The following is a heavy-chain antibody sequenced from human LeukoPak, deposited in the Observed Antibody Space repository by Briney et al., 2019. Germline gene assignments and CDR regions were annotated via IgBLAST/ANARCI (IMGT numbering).Heavy chain of an antibody. Sequence: GGSLRLSCAASGFTVSSNYMSWVRQAPGKGLEWASVIYSGGSTYYADSVKGRFTSSRDNSKNTLYLQMNSLRAEDTAVYYCARVPTAQFRYYYMDVWGQGTLVTVSS. CDR1: GFTVSSNY. J-gene: IGHJ6*03. CDR2: IYSGGST. V-gene: IGHV3-53*01. D-gene: IGHD4-11*01. CDR3: ARVPTAQFRYYYMDV.